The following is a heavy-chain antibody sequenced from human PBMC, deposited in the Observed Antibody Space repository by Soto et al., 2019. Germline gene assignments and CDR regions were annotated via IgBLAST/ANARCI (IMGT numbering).Heavy chain of an antibody. V-gene: IGHV1-58*01. CDR3: TVDTYGPDY. D-gene: IGHD3-16*01. J-gene: IGHJ4*02. CDR2: IVVGSGKA. Sequence: SVKVSCKTSGFTFSGSAVEWVRQIRGQGLEWIGWIVVGSGKAKYAPKFQQRVTISRDKSTNTAYLEVNSLRHGDTAIYYYTVDTYGPDYWGQGTIVTVSS. CDR1: GFTFSGSA.